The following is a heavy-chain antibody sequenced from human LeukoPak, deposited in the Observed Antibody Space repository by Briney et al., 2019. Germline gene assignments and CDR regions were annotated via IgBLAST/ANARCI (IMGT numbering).Heavy chain of an antibody. CDR3: ARTGRNYYDSSGYYSGFDY. Sequence: PSETLSLTCAVYGGSFSGYYWSWIRQPPGKGLEWIGEINHSGSTNYNPSLKSRVTISVDTSKNQFSLKLSSVTAADTAMYYCARTGRNYYDSSGYYSGFDYWGQGTLVTVSS. CDR1: GGSFSGYY. D-gene: IGHD3-22*01. V-gene: IGHV4-34*01. CDR2: INHSGST. J-gene: IGHJ4*02.